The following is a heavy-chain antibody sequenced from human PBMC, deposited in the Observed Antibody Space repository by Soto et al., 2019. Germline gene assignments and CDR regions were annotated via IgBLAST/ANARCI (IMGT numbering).Heavy chain of an antibody. CDR1: GFTFSSYA. D-gene: IGHD3-22*01. CDR3: ARVTYYYDSSGSLHLVMDV. Sequence: PRLSCAASGFTFSSYAMHWVRQAPGKGLEWVAVISYDGSNKYYADSVKGRFTISRDNSKNTLYLQMNSLRAEDTAVYYCARVTYYYDSSGSLHLVMDVWGQGTTVTVSS. J-gene: IGHJ6*02. CDR2: ISYDGSNK. V-gene: IGHV3-30-3*01.